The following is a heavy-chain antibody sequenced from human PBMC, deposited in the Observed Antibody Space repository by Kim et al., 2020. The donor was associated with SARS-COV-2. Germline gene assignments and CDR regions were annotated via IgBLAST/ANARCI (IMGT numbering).Heavy chain of an antibody. CDR3: AREFHVVPAAIHYYYMDV. D-gene: IGHD2-2*02. Sequence: ASVKVSCKASGYTFTGYYMHWVRQAPGQGLEWMGWINPNSGGTNYAQKFQGRVTMTRDTSISTAYMELSRLRSDDTAVYYCAREFHVVPAAIHYYYMDVWGKGTTVTVSS. CDR2: INPNSGGT. CDR1: GYTFTGYY. J-gene: IGHJ6*03. V-gene: IGHV1-2*02.